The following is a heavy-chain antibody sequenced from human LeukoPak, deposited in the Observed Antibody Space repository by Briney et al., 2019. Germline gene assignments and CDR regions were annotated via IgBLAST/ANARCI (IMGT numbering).Heavy chain of an antibody. CDR2: ISGNGDTT. V-gene: IGHV3-23*01. CDR1: GFTFGDYA. D-gene: IGHD7-27*01. CDR3: ALGLDI. Sequence: GGSLRLSCTASGFTFGDYAMSWVRQAPGKGLEWVSAISGNGDTTYYADAEKGRLTISRDNSKNTLYLQVNSLRVEDTAVYYCALGLDIWGQGTLVTVSS. J-gene: IGHJ4*02.